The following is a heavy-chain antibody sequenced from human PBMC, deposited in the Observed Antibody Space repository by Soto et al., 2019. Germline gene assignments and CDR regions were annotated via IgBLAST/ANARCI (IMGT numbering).Heavy chain of an antibody. CDR1: GFTFSSYA. CDR3: ARGEAAAGTYYYGMDV. Sequence: GGSLRLSCAASGFTFSSYAMHWVRQAPGKGLEWVAVISYDGSNKYYADSVKGRFTISRDNSKNTLYLQMNSLRAEDTAVYYCARGEAAAGTYYYGMDVWGQGTTVTVPS. D-gene: IGHD6-13*01. V-gene: IGHV3-30-3*01. CDR2: ISYDGSNK. J-gene: IGHJ6*02.